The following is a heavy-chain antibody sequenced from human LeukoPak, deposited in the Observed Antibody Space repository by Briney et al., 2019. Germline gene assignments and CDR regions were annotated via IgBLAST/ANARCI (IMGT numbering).Heavy chain of an antibody. CDR3: ASPPPGYSSSWFDY. V-gene: IGHV1-69*04. CDR1: GGTFSSYA. D-gene: IGHD6-13*01. Sequence: ASVKVSCKASGGTFSSYAISWVRQAPGQGLEWMGRIIPILGIANYAQEFQGRVTITADKSTSTAYMELSSLRSEDTAVYYCASPPPGYSSSWFDYWGQGTLVTVSS. CDR2: IIPILGIA. J-gene: IGHJ4*02.